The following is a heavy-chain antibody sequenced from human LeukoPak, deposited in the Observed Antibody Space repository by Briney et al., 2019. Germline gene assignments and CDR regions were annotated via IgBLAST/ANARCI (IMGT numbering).Heavy chain of an antibody. D-gene: IGHD5-18*01. CDR1: GGSVSSYY. J-gene: IGHJ4*02. CDR2: IYYSGST. Sequence: PSETLSLTCTVSGGSVSSYYWSWIRQAPGKGLEWIGYIYYSGSTNYNPSLKSRVTISVDTSKNQFSLKLSSVTAADTAVYYCARRRGYSLDYWGQGTLVTVSS. V-gene: IGHV4-59*08. CDR3: ARRRGYSLDY.